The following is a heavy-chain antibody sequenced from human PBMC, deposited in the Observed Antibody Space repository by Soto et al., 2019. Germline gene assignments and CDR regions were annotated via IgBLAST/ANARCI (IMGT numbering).Heavy chain of an antibody. CDR1: GGSISSGGYY. V-gene: IGHV4-31*03. D-gene: IGHD3-22*01. CDR3: AREKGSYYDSSGYYPPGYYGMDV. J-gene: IGHJ6*02. CDR2: IYYSGST. Sequence: QVQLQESGPGLVKPSQTLSLTCTVSGGSISSGGYYWGWIRQHPGKGLEWIGYIYYSGSTYYNPTLKSRVTISVDTSKNQFSLKLSSVTAADTAVYYCAREKGSYYDSSGYYPPGYYGMDVWGQGTTVTVSS.